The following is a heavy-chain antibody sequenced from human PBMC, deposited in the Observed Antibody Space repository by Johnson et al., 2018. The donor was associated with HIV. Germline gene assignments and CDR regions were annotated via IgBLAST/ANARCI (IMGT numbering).Heavy chain of an antibody. CDR2: IKSKTDGGKT. CDR3: AKDLGVAADPDAFDI. V-gene: IGHV3-15*01. Sequence: VQLVESGGGSVKPGDSLRLSCAASGFTFSDAWMSWVRQAPGKGLEWVGHIKSKTDGGKTVDAAPVQSSIPISRADSTNMLYLQMNSLKNEDTAVYYCAKDLGVAADPDAFDIWGQGTMVTVSS. J-gene: IGHJ3*02. D-gene: IGHD6-13*01. CDR1: GFTFSDAW.